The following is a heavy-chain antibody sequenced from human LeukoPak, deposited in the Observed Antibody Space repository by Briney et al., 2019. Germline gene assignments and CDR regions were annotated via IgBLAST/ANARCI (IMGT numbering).Heavy chain of an antibody. J-gene: IGHJ3*02. Sequence: PSETLSLTCTVSGGSISSYYWSWIRQPPGKGLEWIGYIYYSGSTNYNPSLKSRVTISVDTSKNQFSLKLSSVTAADTAVYYCARGGMAYCGGDCYSGHGDAFDIWGQGTMVTVSS. D-gene: IGHD2-21*02. CDR3: ARGGMAYCGGDCYSGHGDAFDI. CDR1: GGSISSYY. V-gene: IGHV4-59*12. CDR2: IYYSGST.